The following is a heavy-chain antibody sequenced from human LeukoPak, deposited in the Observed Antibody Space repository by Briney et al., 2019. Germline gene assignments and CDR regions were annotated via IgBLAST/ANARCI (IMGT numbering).Heavy chain of an antibody. J-gene: IGHJ3*02. CDR2: ISFDATKE. CDR3: ARFKVGSNTTQKNAFDI. CDR1: GFTFSNYA. V-gene: IGHV3-30*01. Sequence: GGSLRLSCAASGFTFSNYAMHWVRQAPGKGLEWVAVISFDATKEYFGKSVKGRFTISRDNSKSTLFLQMHSLRIEDTALYFCARFKVGSNTTQKNAFDIWGRGTVVTVSS. D-gene: IGHD1-26*01.